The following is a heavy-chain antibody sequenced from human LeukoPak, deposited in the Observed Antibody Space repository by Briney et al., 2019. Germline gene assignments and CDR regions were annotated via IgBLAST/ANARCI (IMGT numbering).Heavy chain of an antibody. CDR2: IYYSGST. CDR3: ARSLWFGELHFDY. V-gene: IGHV4-30-4*01. J-gene: IGHJ4*02. Sequence: PSETLSLTCTVSGGSISSGDYYWSWIRQPPGKGLEWIGYIYYSGSTCYNPSLKSRVTISVDTSKNQFSLKLSSVTAADTAVYYCARSLWFGELHFDYWGQGTLVTVSS. D-gene: IGHD3-10*01. CDR1: GGSISSGDYY.